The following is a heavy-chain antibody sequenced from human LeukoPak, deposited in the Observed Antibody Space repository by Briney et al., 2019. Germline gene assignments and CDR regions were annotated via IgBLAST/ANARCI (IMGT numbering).Heavy chain of an antibody. V-gene: IGHV4-39*07. CDR2: IYYSGST. D-gene: IGHD6-6*01. CDR3: ARANTRLKYSSSPYFDY. Sequence: SETLSLTCTVSGGSISSSSYYWGWIHQPPGKGLEWIGSIYYSGSTYYNPSLKSRVTISVDTSKNQFSLKLSSVTAADTAVYYCARANTRLKYSSSPYFDYWGQGTLVTVSS. J-gene: IGHJ4*02. CDR1: GGSISSSSYY.